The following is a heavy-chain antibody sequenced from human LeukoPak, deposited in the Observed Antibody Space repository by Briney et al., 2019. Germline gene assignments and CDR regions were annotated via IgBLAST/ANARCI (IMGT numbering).Heavy chain of an antibody. CDR3: AKDRIIGSYYGTSYFDY. CDR2: IYSADYI. D-gene: IGHD1-26*01. V-gene: IGHV3-53*01. CDR1: GFAVSNVY. J-gene: IGHJ4*02. Sequence: GGSLRLSCAASGFAVSNVYMTWVRQAPGKGLEWVSVIYSADYIYYADSVKGRFTISRDNPKNTLYLQMNSLRAEDTAVYYCAKDRIIGSYYGTSYFDYWGQGTLVTVSS.